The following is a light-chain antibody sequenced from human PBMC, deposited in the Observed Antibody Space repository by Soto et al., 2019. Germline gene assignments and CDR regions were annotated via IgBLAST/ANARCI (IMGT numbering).Light chain of an antibody. Sequence: IVVTQSPATVSLSPGESATLSCRASQSVGTKLAWYQQRLGQAPRLLIYSASTRATGIPARFSGSGSGTEFTLTISSLQFEDSAVYYCQQYNNWWTFGQGTKVEIK. J-gene: IGKJ1*01. V-gene: IGKV3-15*01. CDR3: QQYNNWWT. CDR1: QSVGTK. CDR2: SAS.